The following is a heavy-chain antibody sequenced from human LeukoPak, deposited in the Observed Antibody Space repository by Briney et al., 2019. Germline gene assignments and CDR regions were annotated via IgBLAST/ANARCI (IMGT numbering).Heavy chain of an antibody. CDR2: INHSGST. J-gene: IGHJ4*02. CDR3: ARAGLNGDVDY. V-gene: IGHV4-34*01. D-gene: IGHD4-17*01. CDR1: GGSFSGYY. Sequence: ASETLCLTCAVYGGSFSGYYWSWIRQPPGKGLEWIGEINHSGSTNYNPSLKSRVTISVDTSKNQFSLKLSSVTAADTAVYYCARAGLNGDVDYWGQARLATVSS.